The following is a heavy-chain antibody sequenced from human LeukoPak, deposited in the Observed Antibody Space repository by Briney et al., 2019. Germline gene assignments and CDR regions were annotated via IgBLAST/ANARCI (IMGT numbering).Heavy chain of an antibody. D-gene: IGHD1-26*01. CDR2: IRSSGDNT. CDR3: AKDRTVGASYWYFDL. J-gene: IGHJ2*01. CDR1: GFTFSSYT. Sequence: GGSLRLSCGVSGFTFSSYTMSWVRQAPGKGLEWVSSIRSSGDNTYYADSVKGRFTISRDSSKNTLFLHMNTLRAEDTAIYYCAKDRTVGASYWYFDLWGRGTLVTVSS. V-gene: IGHV3-23*01.